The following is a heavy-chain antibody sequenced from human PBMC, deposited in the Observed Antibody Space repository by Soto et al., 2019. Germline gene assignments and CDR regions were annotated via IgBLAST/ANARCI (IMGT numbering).Heavy chain of an antibody. CDR3: ARRPGITGTTAWFDP. CDR2: ISAYNGNT. J-gene: IGHJ5*02. CDR1: GYTFTSYG. D-gene: IGHD1-7*01. Sequence: ASVKVSCKASGYTFTSYGISWVRQAPGQGLEWMGWISAYNGNTNYAQKLQGRVTMTTDTSTSTAYMELRSLRSDDTAVYYCARRPGITGTTAWFDPWGQGTLVTVSS. V-gene: IGHV1-18*04.